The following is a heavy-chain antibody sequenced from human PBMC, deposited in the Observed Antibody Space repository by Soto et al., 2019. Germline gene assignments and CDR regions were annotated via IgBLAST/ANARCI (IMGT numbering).Heavy chain of an antibody. Sequence: SETLSLTCSVSGGSISGYSWSWVRQPAGKGLEWIGRMYSSGSTNYSPSLKSRVTMSEDTSKNQVSLKLRSVTAADTAVYYCARGDIEYSTSQLDYWGPGTLVTVSS. J-gene: IGHJ4*02. CDR2: MYSSGST. CDR1: GGSISGYS. D-gene: IGHD6-6*01. V-gene: IGHV4-4*07. CDR3: ARGDIEYSTSQLDY.